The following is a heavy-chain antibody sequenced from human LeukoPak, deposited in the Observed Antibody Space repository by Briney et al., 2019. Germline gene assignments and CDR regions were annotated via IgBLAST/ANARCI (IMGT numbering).Heavy chain of an antibody. V-gene: IGHV3-23*01. D-gene: IGHD3-9*01. CDR3: AKAEGYDILTGLDY. J-gene: IGHJ4*02. Sequence: GGSLRLSCAASRFTFSSYAMSWVRQAPGKGLEWVSGIGASGGSTYYADSVKGRFTISRDNSKNTLYLQMNSLRTEDTAVYYCAKAEGYDILTGLDYWGQGTLVTVSS. CDR1: RFTFSSYA. CDR2: IGASGGST.